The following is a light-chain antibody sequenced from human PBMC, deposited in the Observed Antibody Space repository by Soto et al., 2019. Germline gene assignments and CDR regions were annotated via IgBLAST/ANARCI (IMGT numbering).Light chain of an antibody. CDR2: GAS. J-gene: IGKJ1*01. CDR3: QQYGSSRT. Sequence: EIVLTQSPGTLSLFPGERATLSCRASQSVSSSYLAWYQQKPGQAPRLLIYGASSRATGIPDRFSCSGSGTDFTLTISRLEPEDFAVYYCQQYGSSRTFSQGTKVEIK. V-gene: IGKV3-20*01. CDR1: QSVSSSY.